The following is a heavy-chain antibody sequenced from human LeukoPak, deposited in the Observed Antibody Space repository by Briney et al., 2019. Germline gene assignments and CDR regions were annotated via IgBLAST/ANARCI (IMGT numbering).Heavy chain of an antibody. CDR1: GGSFSGYY. D-gene: IGHD3-10*01. CDR3: ARGGRSYYGSGSYSNNWFDP. Sequence: PSETLSLTCAVYGGSFSGYYWSWIRQPPGKGLEWIGEINHSGSTNYNPSLKSRVTISVDTSKNQFSLKLSSVTAADTAVYYCARGGRSYYGSGSYSNNWFDPWGQGTLVTVSS. CDR2: INHSGST. V-gene: IGHV4-34*01. J-gene: IGHJ5*02.